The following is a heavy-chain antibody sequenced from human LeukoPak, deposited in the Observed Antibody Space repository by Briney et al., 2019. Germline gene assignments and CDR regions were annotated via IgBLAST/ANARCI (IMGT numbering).Heavy chain of an antibody. V-gene: IGHV1/OR15-1*01. CDR2: MNPNSGGT. J-gene: IGHJ5*02. CDR1: GYIFTDYY. Sequence: ASVKVSCKASGYIFTDYYMHWVRQAPGQELGWMGRMNPNSGGTNYAQKFQGRVTMTRDTSISTAYTELSSLRSEDTAVYYCATHTYYYDSSGYYYGWFDPWGQGTLVTVSS. D-gene: IGHD3-22*01. CDR3: ATHTYYYDSSGYYYGWFDP.